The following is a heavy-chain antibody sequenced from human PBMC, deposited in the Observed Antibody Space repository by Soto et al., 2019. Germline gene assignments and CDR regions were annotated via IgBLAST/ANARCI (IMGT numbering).Heavy chain of an antibody. CDR2: ISSSSSYI. Sequence: GGSLRLSCAASGFTFSSYSMNWVRQAPGKGLEWVSSISSSSSYIYYADSVKGRFTISRDNAKNSLYLQMNSLRAEDTAVYYCARCSGSKTYYYDSSGYCYFDYWGQGTLVTVSS. CDR1: GFTFSSYS. CDR3: ARCSGSKTYYYDSSGYCYFDY. J-gene: IGHJ4*02. D-gene: IGHD3-22*01. V-gene: IGHV3-21*01.